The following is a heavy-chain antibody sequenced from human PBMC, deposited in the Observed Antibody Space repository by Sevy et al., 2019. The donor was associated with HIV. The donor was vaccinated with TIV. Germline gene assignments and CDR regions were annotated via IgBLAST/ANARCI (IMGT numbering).Heavy chain of an antibody. CDR1: GFSLSVHNVG. Sequence: SGPTLVTPKQTLTLSCAYSGFSLSVHNVGVGWIRQPPGQSLEWLGVMYCNDVKKYSPSLRDRHTISKDTSKNQVVLTIASVEPVETDRYFGAHTTDTYSTLYSYDNFGGLDVWGPGTAVTVSS. CDR3: AHTTDTYSTLYSYDNFGGLDV. V-gene: IGHV2-5*01. D-gene: IGHD2-21*01. J-gene: IGHJ6*02. CDR2: MYCNDVK.